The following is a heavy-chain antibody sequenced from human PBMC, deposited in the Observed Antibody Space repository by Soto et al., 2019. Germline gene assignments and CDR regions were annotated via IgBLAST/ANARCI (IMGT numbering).Heavy chain of an antibody. V-gene: IGHV4-39*01. J-gene: IGHJ5*01. CDR2: VYHNGGA. Sequence: SEPLSLTCTVSGVSIHNSHSFWAWIRQPPGKGLQFIASVYHNGGAHYNSSLKSRVTISVDTANNQVSLRMRSLTAADTAFYYCGRVVEGATRHTDPDSWGQGILVTAPQ. CDR3: GRVVEGATRHTDPDS. CDR1: GVSIHNSHSF. D-gene: IGHD2-21*01.